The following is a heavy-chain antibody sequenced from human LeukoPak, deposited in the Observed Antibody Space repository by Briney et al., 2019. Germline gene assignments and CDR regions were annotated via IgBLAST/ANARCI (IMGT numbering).Heavy chain of an antibody. CDR2: ISSSSSYI. Sequence: GGSLRLSCAASGFTFSDYYMSWIRQAPGKGLEWVSSISSSSSYIYYADSVKGRFTISRDNAKNSLYLQMNSLRAEDTAVYYCARDSGDSSGYYYSGAGLFDYWGQGTLVTVSS. D-gene: IGHD3-22*01. CDR1: GFTFSDYY. J-gene: IGHJ4*02. V-gene: IGHV3-11*06. CDR3: ARDSGDSSGYYYSGAGLFDY.